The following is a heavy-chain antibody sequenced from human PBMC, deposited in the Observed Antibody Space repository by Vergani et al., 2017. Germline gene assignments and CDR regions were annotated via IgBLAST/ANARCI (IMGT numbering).Heavy chain of an antibody. CDR1: GGSISSRSYY. CDR3: AREVIGDIVATGVDY. CDR2: IYYSGST. Sequence: QLQLQESGPGLVKPSETLSLTCTVSGGSISSRSYYWGWIRQPPGHGREWIGSIYYSGSTYYKPSLKNRVTISVDTSKDQLTLKLSSVTAANTAVYYCAREVIGDIVATGVDYGGQGTLVTFAS. V-gene: IGHV4-39*07. J-gene: IGHJ4*02. D-gene: IGHD5-12*01.